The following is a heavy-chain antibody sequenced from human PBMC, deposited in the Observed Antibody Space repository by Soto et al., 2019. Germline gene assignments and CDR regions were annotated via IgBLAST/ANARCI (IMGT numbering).Heavy chain of an antibody. CDR3: AHRDIAAADDAFDI. CDR2: IYWNDDK. CDR1: GFSLSTSGVG. V-gene: IGHV2-5*01. Sequence: SGPTLVKPPQTPTLTRTFSGFSLSTSGVGVGWIRQPPGKALEWLELIYWNDDKRYSPSLKSRLTITKDTSKNQVVLTMTNMDPVDTATYYCAHRDIAAADDAFDIWGQGTXVTVSS. J-gene: IGHJ3*02. D-gene: IGHD6-13*01.